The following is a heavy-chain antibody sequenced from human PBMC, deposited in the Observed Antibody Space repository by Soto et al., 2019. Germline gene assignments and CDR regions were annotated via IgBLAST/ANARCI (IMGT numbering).Heavy chain of an antibody. CDR2: ISSDGSTK. Sequence: QPGGSLRLSYAASGFIYRSYAIHWVRQAPGKGLEWVAFISSDGSTKYYAASVKGRFKISRDSSKHTLYLQMNSLRAEDTAVYYCARGSNRGSFLMDVGGQGTTVTVSS. CDR1: GFIYRSYA. CDR3: ARGSNRGSFLMDV. V-gene: IGHV3-30*04. D-gene: IGHD1-26*01. J-gene: IGHJ6*02.